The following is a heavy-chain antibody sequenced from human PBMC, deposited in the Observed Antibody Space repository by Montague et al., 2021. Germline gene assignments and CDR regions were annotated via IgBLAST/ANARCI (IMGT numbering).Heavy chain of an antibody. J-gene: IGHJ3*02. V-gene: IGHV4-30-2*01. D-gene: IGHD4-17*01. CDR2: IYHNGDT. Sequence: TLSLTCAVSGGSISSRGYSWNWIRQPPGKGLEWIGYIYHNGDTYYKSSLKSRVTMSVDTSKNHFSLKLISVTAADTAVYSCVRVPDYGDTGGAFDIWGQGTTVAISS. CDR1: GGSISSRGYS. CDR3: VRVPDYGDTGGAFDI.